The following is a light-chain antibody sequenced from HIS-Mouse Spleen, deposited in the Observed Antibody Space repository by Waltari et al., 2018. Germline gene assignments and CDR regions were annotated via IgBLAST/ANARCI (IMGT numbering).Light chain of an antibody. CDR1: QSISSG. Sequence: DIQMTQSPSTLSASVGDRVTIPCRASQSISSGLAWYQQKPGKAPKLLIYKASSLESGVPSRFSGSGSGTEFTLTISSLQPDDFATYYCQQYNSYPLTFGGGTKVEIK. CDR3: QQYNSYPLT. CDR2: KAS. J-gene: IGKJ4*01. V-gene: IGKV1-5*03.